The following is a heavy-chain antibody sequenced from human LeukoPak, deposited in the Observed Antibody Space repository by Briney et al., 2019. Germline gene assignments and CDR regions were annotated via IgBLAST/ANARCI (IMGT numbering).Heavy chain of an antibody. J-gene: IGHJ5*02. V-gene: IGHV1-8*01. CDR1: GYTFTSYD. CDR2: MNPNSGNT. CDR3: ARVTQPHFGYDYGDYAQTP. D-gene: IGHD4-17*01. Sequence: ASVKVSCKASGYTFTSYDINWVRQATGQGLEWMGWMNPNSGNTGYAQKFQGRVTMTRNTSISTAYMELSSLRSEDTAVYYCARVTQPHFGYDYGDYAQTPWGQGTLVTVSS.